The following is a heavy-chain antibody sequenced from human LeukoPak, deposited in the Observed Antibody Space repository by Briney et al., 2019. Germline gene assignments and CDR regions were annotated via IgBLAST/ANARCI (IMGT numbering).Heavy chain of an antibody. CDR1: GYTFNSYG. Sequence: APVKVSCKASGYTFNSYGISWVRQAPGQGLEWMGIINPSGGSTTYAQKFQGRVAMTRDTSTSRVYMEASSLRSEDTAVYYCARTYSSSDEFDYWGQGTLVTVSS. CDR3: ARTYSSSDEFDY. CDR2: INPSGGST. V-gene: IGHV1-46*02. D-gene: IGHD6-13*01. J-gene: IGHJ4*02.